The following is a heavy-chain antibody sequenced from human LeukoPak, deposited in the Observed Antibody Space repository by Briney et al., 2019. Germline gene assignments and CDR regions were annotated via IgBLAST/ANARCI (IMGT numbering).Heavy chain of an antibody. CDR2: ISGSGGST. J-gene: IGHJ3*02. V-gene: IGHV3-23*01. Sequence: GGSLRLSCAASGFTFSSYAMSWVRQAPGKGLEWVSAISGSGGSTYYADFVKGRFTISRDNSKNTLYLQMNSLRAEDTAVYYCAENYYDSSGYYYFWAFDIWGQGTMVTVSS. CDR1: GFTFSSYA. CDR3: AENYYDSSGYYYFWAFDI. D-gene: IGHD3-22*01.